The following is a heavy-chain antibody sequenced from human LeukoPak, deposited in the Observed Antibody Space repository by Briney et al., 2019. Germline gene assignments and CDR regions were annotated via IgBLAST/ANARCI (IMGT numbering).Heavy chain of an antibody. CDR1: GYTFTSYA. J-gene: IGHJ5*02. CDR2: INAGNGNT. V-gene: IGHV1-3*03. CDR3: AREDYDFWSGYLAIDP. Sequence: GASVKVSCKASGYTFTSYAMHWVRQAPGQRLEWMGWINAGNGNTKYSQEFQGRVTITRDTSASTAYMELSSLRSEDMAVYYCAREDYDFWSGYLAIDPWGREPWSPSPQ. D-gene: IGHD3-3*01.